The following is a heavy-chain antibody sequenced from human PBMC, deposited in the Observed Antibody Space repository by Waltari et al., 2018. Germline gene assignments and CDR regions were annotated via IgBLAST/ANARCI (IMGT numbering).Heavy chain of an antibody. V-gene: IGHV4-61*09. CDR3: ARVPDYGGNSGSFDY. D-gene: IGHD4-17*01. J-gene: IGHJ4*02. CDR1: GGSISSDSYY. CDR2: FYTSGST. Sequence: QVQLQESGPGLVKPSQTLSLTCTVSGGSISSDSYYWTWIRQPAGKGLEWIGYFYTSGSTNYTPSLKSRVTISVDTSKTQFSRKLSSVTAADTAVYYCARVPDYGGNSGSFDYWGQGTLVTVSS.